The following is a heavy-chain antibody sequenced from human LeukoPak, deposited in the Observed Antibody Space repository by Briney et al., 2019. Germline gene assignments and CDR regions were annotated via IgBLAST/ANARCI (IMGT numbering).Heavy chain of an antibody. V-gene: IGHV4-34*01. J-gene: IGHJ5*02. CDR1: GGSFSGYY. D-gene: IGHD5-18*01. CDR2: INHSGST. Sequence: PSETLSLTCAVYGGSFSGYYWSWIRQPPGKGLEWIGEINHSGSTNYNPSLKSRVTISVDTSKNQFSLTLSSVTAADTAVYYCARGALTYSYVPFDPWGQGTLVTVSS. CDR3: ARGALTYSYVPFDP.